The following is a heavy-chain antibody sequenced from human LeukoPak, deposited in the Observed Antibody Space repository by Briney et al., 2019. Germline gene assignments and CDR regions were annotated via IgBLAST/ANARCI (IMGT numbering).Heavy chain of an antibody. D-gene: IGHD6-13*01. J-gene: IGHJ4*02. Sequence: GGSLRLSCAASGFTFSDYYMSWIRQAPGNGLEWVSYISSSGSTIYYADSVKGRFTISRDNAKNSLYLQMNSLRAEDTAVYYCARDLRNRQKLVQLDYWGQGTLVTVSS. CDR2: ISSSGSTI. CDR1: GFTFSDYY. V-gene: IGHV3-11*01. CDR3: ARDLRNRQKLVQLDY.